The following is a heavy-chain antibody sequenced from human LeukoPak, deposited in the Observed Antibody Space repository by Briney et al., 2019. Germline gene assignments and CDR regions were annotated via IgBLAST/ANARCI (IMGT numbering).Heavy chain of an antibody. CDR3: AKDYPRGDSSSSLPPDF. CDR1: GFTFSSYA. D-gene: IGHD2-2*01. V-gene: IGHV3-23*01. Sequence: GGSLRLSCAASGFTFSSYAMSWVRQAPGEGLEWVSAISGSGGAPYYPDSVKGRFTISRDNSKNTLYMQMNSLRAEDTAVYYCAKDYPRGDSSSSLPPDFWGQGTLVTVSS. J-gene: IGHJ4*02. CDR2: ISGSGGAP.